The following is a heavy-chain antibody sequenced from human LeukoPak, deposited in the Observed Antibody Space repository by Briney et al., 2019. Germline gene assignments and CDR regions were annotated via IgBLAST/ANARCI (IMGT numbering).Heavy chain of an antibody. J-gene: IGHJ4*02. CDR3: ASMTTYCGGHCYFFDF. CDR2: IRSDGSNK. V-gene: IGHV3-30*02. D-gene: IGHD2-21*02. CDR1: GFTFSGYG. Sequence: KSGGSLRLSCAASGFTFSGYGMHWVRQAPGKGLERVAYIRSDGSNKYYPDSVKGRFTISRDNSQSTLFLQMNSLRAEDTAVYYCASMTTYCGGHCYFFDFWGQGTLVTVSS.